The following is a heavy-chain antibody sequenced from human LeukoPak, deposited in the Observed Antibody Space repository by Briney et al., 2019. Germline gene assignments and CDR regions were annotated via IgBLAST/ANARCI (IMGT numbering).Heavy chain of an antibody. CDR3: ARVSGYSYGGVQTFDY. J-gene: IGHJ4*02. V-gene: IGHV4-39*07. CDR2: IDHAGTT. D-gene: IGHD5-18*01. CDR1: GGSIITNDYW. Sequence: SETLSLTCVVSGGSIITNDYWWGWIRQPPGKGLEWIGTIDHAGTTFYNVSLKSRVTISVDTPNNQFSLKLSSVTAADTAVYYCARVSGYSYGGVQTFDYWGQGTLVTVSS.